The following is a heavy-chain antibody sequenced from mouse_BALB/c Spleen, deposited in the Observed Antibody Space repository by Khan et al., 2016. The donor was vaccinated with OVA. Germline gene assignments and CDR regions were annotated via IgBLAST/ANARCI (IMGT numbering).Heavy chain of an antibody. CDR2: INPHIGET. J-gene: IGHJ2*01. V-gene: IGHV1-20*02. CDR1: GYSFTGYF. CDR3: TRIYRSDFDY. Sequence: VQLKQSGAELAKPGASVKMSCKASGYSFTGYFMNWVMQSHGKSLEWIGRINPHIGETFYNQKFKGKATLTVDESSSTAHMALRSLASEDSAVYYCTRIYRSDFDYWGQGTTLTVSS. D-gene: IGHD1-1*01.